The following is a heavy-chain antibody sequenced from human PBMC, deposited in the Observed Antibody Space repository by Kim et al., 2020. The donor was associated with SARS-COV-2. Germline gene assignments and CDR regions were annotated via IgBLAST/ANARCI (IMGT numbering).Heavy chain of an antibody. Sequence: YTDSVRDRFTMSRDSARNSVYLQMGSLRAEDTTIYYCARRPFSEDRYCDRWGQGTMVTVAS. V-gene: IGHV3-11*04. CDR3: ARRPFSEDRYCDR. D-gene: IGHD6-19*01. J-gene: IGHJ4*02.